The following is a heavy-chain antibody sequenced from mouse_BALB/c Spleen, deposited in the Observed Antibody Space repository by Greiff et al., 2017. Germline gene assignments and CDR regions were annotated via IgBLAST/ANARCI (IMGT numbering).Heavy chain of an antibody. D-gene: IGHD1-1*01. CDR3: ARKGTTVVA. CDR1: GFNIKDYY. Sequence: VQLQQSGAELVRPGALVKLSCKASGFNIKDYYMHWVKQRPEQGLEWIGWIDPENGNTIYDPKFQGKASITADTSSNTAYLQLSSLTSEDTAVYYCARKGTTVVAWGQGTTLTVSS. CDR2: IDPENGNT. J-gene: IGHJ2*01. V-gene: IGHV14-1*02.